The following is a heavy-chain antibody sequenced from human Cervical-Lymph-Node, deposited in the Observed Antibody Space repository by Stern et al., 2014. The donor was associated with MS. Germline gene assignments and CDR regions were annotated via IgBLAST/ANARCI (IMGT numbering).Heavy chain of an antibody. V-gene: IGHV1-69*12. D-gene: IGHD4-23*01. Sequence: QVQLVQSGAEMKTPGSSVKVSCKASGGTFTSYAINWVRQAPGQGLAWMGGLIPMFGTINYAQNFQGRVTITADESTGTAYMELTGLTSEDTAVFYCARDGRGNFFYFDLWGRGTLVTVSS. CDR2: LIPMFGTI. J-gene: IGHJ2*01. CDR1: GGTFTSYA. CDR3: ARDGRGNFFYFDL.